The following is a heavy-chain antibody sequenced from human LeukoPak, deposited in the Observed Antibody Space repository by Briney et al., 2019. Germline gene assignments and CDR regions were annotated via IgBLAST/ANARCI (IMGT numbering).Heavy chain of an antibody. CDR2: FYPEDSET. J-gene: IGHJ4*02. CDR3: ATEGGYYDSSGYYSVDY. Sequence: ASQKGSRKVSGYTLTELSMHWVRQAPGNGVVWMGGFYPEDSETIYAQKFQGRVTLSQGTRTDTAYMELSSLRSEDTAVYYCATEGGYYDSSGYYSVDYWGQGELVTVSS. CDR1: GYTLTELS. D-gene: IGHD3-22*01. V-gene: IGHV1-24*01.